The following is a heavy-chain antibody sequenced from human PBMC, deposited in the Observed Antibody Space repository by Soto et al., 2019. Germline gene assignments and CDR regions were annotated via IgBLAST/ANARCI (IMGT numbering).Heavy chain of an antibody. CDR2: IKSKTDGGTT. V-gene: IGHV3-15*07. Sequence: GGLLRLSFAASGITFSNAWMNWVRQAPGKGLKWVGRIKSKTDGGTTDYAAPVIGGFTISRDESTNTLYLPMKSLKTGYTAVYYWTTDRAAMLTRIWFGEGSSPIDGWGQGTMVTVSS. CDR1: GITFSNAW. D-gene: IGHD3-10*01. CDR3: TTDRAAMLTRIWFGEGSSPIDG. J-gene: IGHJ6*02.